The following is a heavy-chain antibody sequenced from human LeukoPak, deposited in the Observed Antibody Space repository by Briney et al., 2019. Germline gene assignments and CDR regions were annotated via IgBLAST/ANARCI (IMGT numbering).Heavy chain of an antibody. CDR1: GFTFSSYS. D-gene: IGHD6-6*01. Sequence: GGSLRLSCAASGFTFSSYSMNWVRQAPGKGLEWVSSISSSSYIYYADSVKGRFTISRDNAKNSLYLQMNSLRAEDTAVYYCARGIAAQGTDYWGQGTLVPVSS. J-gene: IGHJ4*02. CDR3: ARGIAAQGTDY. CDR2: ISSSSYI. V-gene: IGHV3-21*01.